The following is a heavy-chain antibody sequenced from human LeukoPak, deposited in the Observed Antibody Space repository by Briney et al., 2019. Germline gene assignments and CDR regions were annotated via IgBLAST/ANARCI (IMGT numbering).Heavy chain of an antibody. CDR2: IYTSGST. CDR1: SGSNSSYY. Sequence: SDTLSLLCSVCSGSNSSYYWIWMRQPAGRGLEGIGRIYTSGSTNYNPSLKSRVTMSVDTSKNQFYLKLSSVPAADTAVYYCARDPRADDGFDPWGQGTLVSVSS. V-gene: IGHV4-4*07. D-gene: IGHD1-1*01. CDR3: ARDPRADDGFDP. J-gene: IGHJ5*02.